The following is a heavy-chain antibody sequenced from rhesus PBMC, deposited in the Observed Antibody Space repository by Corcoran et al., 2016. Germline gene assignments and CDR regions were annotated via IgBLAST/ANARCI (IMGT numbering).Heavy chain of an antibody. CDR3: ARGGGTAAFDY. CDR1: GGSISGYY. CDR2: IDGNIAST. Sequence: QLQLQESGPGLVKPSETLSLTCAVSGGSISGYYWSWIRHPPGKGLVWIGNIDGNIASTNYNPSLKSRVTISKDTSKNQFSLKRTAVTAADTAVYYCARGGGTAAFDYWGQGVLVTVSS. J-gene: IGHJ4*01. D-gene: IGHD1-44*01. V-gene: IGHV4-81*01.